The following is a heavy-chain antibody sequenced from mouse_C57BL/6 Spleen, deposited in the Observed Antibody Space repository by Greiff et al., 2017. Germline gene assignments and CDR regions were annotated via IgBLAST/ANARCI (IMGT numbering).Heavy chain of an antibody. CDR3: ARDRTVVASFAY. D-gene: IGHD1-1*01. CDR1: GFTFSSYA. CDR2: ISDGGSYT. V-gene: IGHV5-4*01. Sequence: EVQVVESGGGLVKPGGSLKLSCAASGFTFSSYAMSWVRQTPEKRLEWVATISDGGSYTYYPDNVKGRVTISRDNAKNNLYLQMSHLKSEDTAMYYCARDRTVVASFAYWGQGTTLTVSS. J-gene: IGHJ2*01.